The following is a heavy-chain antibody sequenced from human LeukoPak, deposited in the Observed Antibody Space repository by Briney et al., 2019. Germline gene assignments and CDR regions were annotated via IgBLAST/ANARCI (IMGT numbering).Heavy chain of an antibody. D-gene: IGHD3-3*01. J-gene: IGHJ4*02. V-gene: IGHV1-8*01. CDR1: GYTFTSYD. CDR2: MNPNSGNT. CDR3: ARESYDFWSGPTGY. Sequence: ASVKVSCKASGYTFTSYDINWVRQATGQGLEWMGWMNPNSGNTGYAQKFQGRVTMTRNTSISTAYMELSSLRPEDTAVYYCARESYDFWSGPTGYWGQGTLVTVSS.